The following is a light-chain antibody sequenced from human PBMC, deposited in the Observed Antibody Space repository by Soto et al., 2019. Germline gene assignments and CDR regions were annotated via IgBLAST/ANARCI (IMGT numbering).Light chain of an antibody. V-gene: IGKV3-15*01. J-gene: IGKJ5*01. CDR2: GAS. CDR1: QSVSNK. CDR3: QQYNNWPKIT. Sequence: EIVMTQSPATLSVSPGERATVSCRASQSVSNKLAWYQQKPGQAPRLLIYGASTRASGITARFSGSGSGTEFTLTISSLQSEDFALYYCQQYNNWPKITFGQGTRLEMK.